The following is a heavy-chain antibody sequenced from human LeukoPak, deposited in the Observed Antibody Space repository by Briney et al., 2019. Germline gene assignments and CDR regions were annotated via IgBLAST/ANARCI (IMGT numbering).Heavy chain of an antibody. Sequence: SETLSFTCTVSGGSISSSSYYWGWIRQPPGKGLEWIGSIYYSGSTYYNPSLKSRVTISVDTSKNQFSLKLSSVTAADTAVYYCARHLLGRRYFDWLLNWFDPWGQGTLVTVSS. V-gene: IGHV4-39*01. J-gene: IGHJ5*02. CDR2: IYYSGST. D-gene: IGHD3-9*01. CDR3: ARHLLGRRYFDWLLNWFDP. CDR1: GGSISSSSYY.